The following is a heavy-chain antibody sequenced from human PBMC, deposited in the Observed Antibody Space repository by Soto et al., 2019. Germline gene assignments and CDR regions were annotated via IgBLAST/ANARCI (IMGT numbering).Heavy chain of an antibody. V-gene: IGHV3-23*01. CDR3: AKTHNIVVVPAGFWFDP. Sequence: GGSLRRSCAASGFTFSSYAMSWVRQAPGKGLEWASAISGSGGSTYYADSVKGRFTISRDNSKNTLYLQMNSLRAEDTAVYYCAKTHNIVVVPAGFWFDPWGQGTLVTVSS. CDR2: ISGSGGST. CDR1: GFTFSSYA. J-gene: IGHJ5*02. D-gene: IGHD2-2*01.